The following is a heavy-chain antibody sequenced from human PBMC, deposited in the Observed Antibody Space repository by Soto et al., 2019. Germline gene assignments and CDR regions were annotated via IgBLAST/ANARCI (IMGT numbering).Heavy chain of an antibody. CDR3: AKDLTRQLAYWLDP. D-gene: IGHD6-6*01. Sequence: ASVKVSCKASGFSFTGYYIHWLRQAPGQGLEWMGWINAHSGGTEYAQKFQGRVTLTRDTSIATACLTLTSLTSDDTALYYCAKDLTRQLAYWLDPWGQGTQVTVSS. J-gene: IGHJ5*02. V-gene: IGHV1-2*02. CDR1: GFSFTGYY. CDR2: INAHSGGT.